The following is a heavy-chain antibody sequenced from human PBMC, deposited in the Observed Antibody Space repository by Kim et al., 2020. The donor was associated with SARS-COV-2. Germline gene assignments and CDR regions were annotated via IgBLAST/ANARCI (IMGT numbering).Heavy chain of an antibody. CDR3: ARPKGGRRGYYYYGMDV. J-gene: IGHJ6*02. Sequence: SETLSLTCTVSGGSISSSSYYWGWIRQPPGKGLEWIGSIYYSGSTYYNPSLKSRVTISVDTSKNQFSLKLSSVTAADTAVYYCARPKGGRRGYYYYGMDVWGQGTTVTVSS. V-gene: IGHV4-39*01. D-gene: IGHD1-26*01. CDR1: GGSISSSSYY. CDR2: IYYSGST.